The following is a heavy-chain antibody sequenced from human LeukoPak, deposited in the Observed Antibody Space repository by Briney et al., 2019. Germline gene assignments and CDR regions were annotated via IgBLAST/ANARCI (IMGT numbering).Heavy chain of an antibody. D-gene: IGHD3-16*02. CDR1: GGSISSYY. CDR3: ARLPYDYVWGSYRSLDY. CDR2: TYYSGST. Sequence: SETLSLTCTVSGGSISSYYWSWIRQPPGKGLEWIGYTYYSGSTNYNPSLKSRVTISVDTSKNQFSLKLSSVTAADTAVYYCARLPYDYVWGSYRSLDYWGQGTLVTVSS. J-gene: IGHJ4*02. V-gene: IGHV4-59*01.